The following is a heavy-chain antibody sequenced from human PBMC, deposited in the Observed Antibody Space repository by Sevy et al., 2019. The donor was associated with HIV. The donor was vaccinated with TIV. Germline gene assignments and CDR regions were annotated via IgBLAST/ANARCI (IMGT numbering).Heavy chain of an antibody. CDR2: INISGGAT. V-gene: IGHV1-46*01. CDR1: GYSFSSYY. CDR3: ARDQGGRGRQGFDY. J-gene: IGHJ4*02. Sequence: ASVKVSCKTSGYSFSSYYMNWVRQAPGQGLELLGIINISGGATNYAQKVLGRVTMTRDTSTSTVYMELSSRRSEDTAVYYCARDQGGRGRQGFDYWGQGTLVTVSS. D-gene: IGHD2-15*01.